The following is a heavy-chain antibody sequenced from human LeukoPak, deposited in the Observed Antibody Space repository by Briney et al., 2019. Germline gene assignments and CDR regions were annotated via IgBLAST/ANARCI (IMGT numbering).Heavy chain of an antibody. CDR1: GGSFSGYY. J-gene: IGHJ5*02. CDR3: ARRRTGYSSSWSWFDP. V-gene: IGHV4-34*01. D-gene: IGHD6-13*01. Sequence: SETLSLTRAVYGGSFSGYYWSWIRQPPGKGLEWIGEINHSGSTNYNPSLKSRVTISVDTSKNQFSLKLSSVTAADTAVYCCARRRTGYSSSWSWFDPWGQGTLVTVSS. CDR2: INHSGST.